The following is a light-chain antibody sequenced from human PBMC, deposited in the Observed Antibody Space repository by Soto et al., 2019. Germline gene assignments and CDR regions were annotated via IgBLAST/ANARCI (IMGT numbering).Light chain of an antibody. CDR3: SSYTSSGTLMV. CDR2: EVS. V-gene: IGLV2-14*01. J-gene: IGLJ3*02. Sequence: QSALTQPASVSGSPGQSITISCTGTSSDVGGYNYVSWYQQYPGKAPKLMIYEVSTRPSGVSNRFSGSKSGNTASLTISGLRAEDEADYYCSSYTSSGTLMVFGGGTKLTVL. CDR1: SSDVGGYNY.